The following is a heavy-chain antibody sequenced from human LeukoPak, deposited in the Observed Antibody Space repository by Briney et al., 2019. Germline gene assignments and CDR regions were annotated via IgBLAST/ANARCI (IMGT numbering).Heavy chain of an antibody. CDR3: ATARYVLLWFGELSQQYYFDY. CDR1: GGSFSGYY. CDR2: INHSGST. D-gene: IGHD3-10*01. Sequence: SETLSLTCAVYGGSFSGYYWSWIRQPPGKGLEWIGEINHSGSTNYNPSLKSRVTISVDTSKNQFSLKLSSVTAADTAVYYCATARYVLLWFGELSQQYYFDYWGQGTLVTVSS. J-gene: IGHJ4*02. V-gene: IGHV4-34*01.